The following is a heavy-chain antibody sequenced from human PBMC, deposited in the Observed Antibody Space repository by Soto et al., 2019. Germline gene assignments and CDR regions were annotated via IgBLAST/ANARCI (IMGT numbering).Heavy chain of an antibody. D-gene: IGHD6-19*01. J-gene: IGHJ4*02. Sequence: GGSLRLSCAASGFIFDDYGMSWARQAPGKGLEWVSGVNWNGGSTGYADSVKGRFTISRDNAKNSLYLQMDSLRAEDTALYYCAKDSYSSAWYYFDYWGQGTLVTVSS. CDR3: AKDSYSSAWYYFDY. V-gene: IGHV3-20*04. CDR2: VNWNGGST. CDR1: GFIFDDYG.